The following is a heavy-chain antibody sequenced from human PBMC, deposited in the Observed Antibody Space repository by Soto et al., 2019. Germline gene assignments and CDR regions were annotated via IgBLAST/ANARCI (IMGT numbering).Heavy chain of an antibody. V-gene: IGHV4-31*03. CDR3: ANSPKGGARNFDY. CDR1: GGSISSGGYY. J-gene: IGHJ4*02. D-gene: IGHD3-16*01. Sequence: QVQLQESGPGLVKPSQTLSLTCTVSGGSISSGGYYWSWIRQHPGKGLEWIGYIYYSGSTYYNPSLKSGVSISVDTSKNQFSLKLSSVTAADTAVYYCANSPKGGARNFDYWGQGTLVTVSS. CDR2: IYYSGST.